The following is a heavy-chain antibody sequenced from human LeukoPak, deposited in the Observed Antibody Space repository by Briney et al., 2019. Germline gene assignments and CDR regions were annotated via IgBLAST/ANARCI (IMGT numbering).Heavy chain of an antibody. CDR2: IYYSGST. Sequence: SETLSLTCTVSGGSISSYYWSWIRQPPGKGLEWIGYIYYSGSTNYNPSLKSRVTISVDTSKNQFSLKLSSVTAADTAVYYCARVKSYYDISDWGQGTLVTVSS. CDR1: GGSISSYY. J-gene: IGHJ4*02. V-gene: IGHV4-59*08. D-gene: IGHD3-9*01. CDR3: ARVKSYYDISD.